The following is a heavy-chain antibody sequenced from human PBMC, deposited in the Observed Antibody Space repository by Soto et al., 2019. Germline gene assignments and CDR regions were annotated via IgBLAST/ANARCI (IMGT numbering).Heavy chain of an antibody. CDR1: GYTFTSYG. CDR2: ISAYNGNT. V-gene: IGHV1-18*04. J-gene: IGHJ4*02. D-gene: IGHD3-16*02. CDR3: ARGGIMITFGGGIARAHLDY. Sequence: ASVKVSCKASGYTFTSYGISWVRQAPGQGLEWMGWISAYNGNTNYAQKLQGRVTMTTDTSTSTAYTELRSLRSDDTAVYYCARGGIMITFGGGIARAHLDYWGQGTLVTVSS.